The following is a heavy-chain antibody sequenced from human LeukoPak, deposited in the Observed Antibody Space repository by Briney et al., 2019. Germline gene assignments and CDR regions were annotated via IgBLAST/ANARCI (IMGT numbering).Heavy chain of an antibody. D-gene: IGHD2-2*01. CDR1: GFTFSDYY. CDR3: ARDADCSSTSCYADY. V-gene: IGHV3-11*04. Sequence: GGSLRLSCAASGFTFSDYYMSWIRQAPGKGLEWVSYISSSGSTIYYADSVKGRFTISRDNAKNSLYLQMNSLRAEDTAVYYCARDADCSSTSCYADYWGQGTLVTVSS. CDR2: ISSSGSTI. J-gene: IGHJ4*02.